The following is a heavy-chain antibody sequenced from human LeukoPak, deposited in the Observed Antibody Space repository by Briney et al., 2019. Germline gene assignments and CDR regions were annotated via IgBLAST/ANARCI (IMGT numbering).Heavy chain of an antibody. J-gene: IGHJ4*02. Sequence: GGSLRLSCAASGFTFSSYGMHWVRQAPSKGLEWVGFIRSEAYGGTPEYAASVKGRFTISRDDSKSIAYLQMNSLKTEDTAVYYCTRDQTPYYWGQGTLVTVSS. CDR3: TRDQTPYY. V-gene: IGHV3-49*04. CDR2: IRSEAYGGTP. CDR1: GFTFSSYG.